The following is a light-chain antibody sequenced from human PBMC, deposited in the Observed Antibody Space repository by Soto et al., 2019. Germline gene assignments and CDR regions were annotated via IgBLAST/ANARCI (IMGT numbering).Light chain of an antibody. CDR2: GAS. V-gene: IGKV1-12*01. CDR3: QQANSFPPT. Sequence: DIQMTQSPSSVSASVGDRVTFTCRASQGVTTWLAWYQQKPGKAPKLLIYGASRLQSGVPSRFSGSGSGTDFTLTISSLQPEDFVTYYCQQANSFPPTFGQGTKLEIK. CDR1: QGVTTW. J-gene: IGKJ2*01.